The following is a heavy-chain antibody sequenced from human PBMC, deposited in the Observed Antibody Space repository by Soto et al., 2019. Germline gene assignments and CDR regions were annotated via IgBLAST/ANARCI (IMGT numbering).Heavy chain of an antibody. Sequence: SETLSLTCTVSVGSISSYYWSWIRQPPGKGLEWIGYIYYSGKTYYNPSLKSRVTISVDTSKNQFSLKLTSVTAADTAVYYCARVYCSGGSCYGIDYWGQGTLVTVSS. CDR2: IYYSGKT. D-gene: IGHD2-15*01. J-gene: IGHJ4*02. CDR3: ARVYCSGGSCYGIDY. V-gene: IGHV4-59*01. CDR1: VGSISSYY.